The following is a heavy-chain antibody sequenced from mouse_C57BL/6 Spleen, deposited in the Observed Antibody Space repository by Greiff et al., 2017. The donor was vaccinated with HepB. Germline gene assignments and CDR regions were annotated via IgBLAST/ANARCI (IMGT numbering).Heavy chain of an antibody. D-gene: IGHD1-1*01. CDR3: ARSGYYGSWYVDV. Sequence: QVQLQQSGAELVRPGASVKLSCKASGYTFTDYYINWVKQRPGQGLEWIARIYPGSGNTYYNEKFKGKATLTAEKSSSTAYMQLSSLTSEDSAVYFCARSGYYGSWYVDVWGTGTTVTVSS. CDR1: GYTFTDYY. V-gene: IGHV1-76*01. J-gene: IGHJ1*03. CDR2: IYPGSGNT.